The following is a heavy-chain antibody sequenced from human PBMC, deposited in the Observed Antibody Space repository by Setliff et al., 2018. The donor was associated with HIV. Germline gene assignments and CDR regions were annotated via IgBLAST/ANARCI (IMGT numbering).Heavy chain of an antibody. Sequence: PGGSLRLSCAASGFTFSSYGINWVRQAPGRGLEWLSYISASNSAIYYADSVKGRFTISRDNAKNSLYLQMNSLRAEDTAVYYCAREDSSSGWRSDAFDLWGQGTMVTV. D-gene: IGHD6-19*01. J-gene: IGHJ3*01. CDR2: ISASNSAI. CDR3: AREDSSSGWRSDAFDL. CDR1: GFTFSSYG. V-gene: IGHV3-48*01.